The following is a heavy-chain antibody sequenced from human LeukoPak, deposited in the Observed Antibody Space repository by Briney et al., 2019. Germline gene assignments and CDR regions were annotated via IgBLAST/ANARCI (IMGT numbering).Heavy chain of an antibody. CDR2: ISSTGSNT. CDR1: GFTFSSYG. Sequence: GGSLRLSCTASGFTFSSYGMHWVRQAPGTGLEWVSAISSTGSNTDYADSVKGRFTISRDNSKSTLYLQLHSLSAEDTAIYYCARRQSREFDYWGQGTLVTVSS. V-gene: IGHV3-23*01. J-gene: IGHJ4*02. CDR3: ARRQSREFDY.